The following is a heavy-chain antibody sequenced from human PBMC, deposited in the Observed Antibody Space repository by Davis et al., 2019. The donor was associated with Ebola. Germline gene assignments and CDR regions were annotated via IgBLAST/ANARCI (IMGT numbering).Heavy chain of an antibody. V-gene: IGHV1-69*10. CDR3: ARGGRELRDYNYYMDV. D-gene: IGHD1-26*01. J-gene: IGHJ6*03. CDR1: GGTFCSYA. Sequence: SVKVSCKASGGTFCSYAISWVRQAPGQGLEWMVGIIPIHGIANYAQKFQVRVTITADKSTSTAYMELSSLRSEDTAVYYCARGGRELRDYNYYMDVWGKGTTVTGSS. CDR2: IIPIHGIA.